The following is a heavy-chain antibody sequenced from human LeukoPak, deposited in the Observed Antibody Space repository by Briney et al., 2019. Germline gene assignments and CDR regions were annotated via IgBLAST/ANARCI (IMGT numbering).Heavy chain of an antibody. D-gene: IGHD4-23*01. J-gene: IGHJ4*02. V-gene: IGHV1-24*01. CDR1: GYTLTELS. CDR3: ATFLLQPTLTTVVTPGLD. CDR2: FDPEDGET. Sequence: ASVKVSCKVSGYTLTELSMHWVRQAPGKGLEWMGGFDPEDGETIYAQKFQGRVTMTEDTSTDTAYMELSSLRSEDTAVYYCATFLLQPTLTTVVTPGLDWGQGTLVTVSS.